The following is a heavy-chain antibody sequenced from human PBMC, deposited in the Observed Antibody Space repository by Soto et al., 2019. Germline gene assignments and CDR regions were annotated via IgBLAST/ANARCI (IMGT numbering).Heavy chain of an antibody. J-gene: IGHJ5*02. CDR3: VRRQQLVKNRFDP. V-gene: IGHV4-4*02. Sequence: PSETLSLTCAVSGGSISSSNWWSWVRQPPGKGLEWIGEIYHSGSTNYNPSLKSRVTISVDKSKNQFSLKLSSVTAADTAVYYCVRRQQLVKNRFDPWGQGTLVTVYS. CDR1: GGSISSSNW. D-gene: IGHD6-13*01. CDR2: IYHSGST.